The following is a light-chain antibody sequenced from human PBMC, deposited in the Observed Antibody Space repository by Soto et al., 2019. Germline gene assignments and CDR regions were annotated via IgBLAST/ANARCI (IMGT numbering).Light chain of an antibody. CDR1: QSVSSN. V-gene: IGKV3-15*01. Sequence: EIVLTPSPASLSLSQGDSATLSCRASQSVSSNLAWYQQKPGQAPRLLIHDASTRATGIPARFSGSGSGTEFTLTISSLQSEDFAVYYCQHYNNWPLTFGGGTKVDIK. J-gene: IGKJ4*01. CDR3: QHYNNWPLT. CDR2: DAS.